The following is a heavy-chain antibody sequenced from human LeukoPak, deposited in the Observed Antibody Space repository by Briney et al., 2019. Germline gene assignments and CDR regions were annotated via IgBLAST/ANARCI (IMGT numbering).Heavy chain of an antibody. CDR2: ISGSGGST. V-gene: IGHV3-23*01. D-gene: IGHD1-26*01. Sequence: RSGGSLRLSCAASGFTFSSHAMSWVRQAPGKGLEWVSAISGSGGSTYYADSVKGRFTISRDNSKNTLYLQMNSLRAEDTAVYYCAKHGGWEPLPDFDYWGQGTLVTVSS. J-gene: IGHJ4*02. CDR1: GFTFSSHA. CDR3: AKHGGWEPLPDFDY.